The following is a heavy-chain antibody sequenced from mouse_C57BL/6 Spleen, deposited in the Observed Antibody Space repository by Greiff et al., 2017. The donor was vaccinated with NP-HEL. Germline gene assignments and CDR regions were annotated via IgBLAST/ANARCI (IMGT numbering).Heavy chain of an antibody. D-gene: IGHD2-4*01. V-gene: IGHV1-4*01. J-gene: IGHJ3*01. CDR2: INPSSGYT. CDR1: GYTFTSYT. Sequence: QVQLQQSGAELARPGASVKMSCKASGYTFTSYTMHWVKQRPGQGLEWIGYINPSSGYTKYNQKFKDKATLTADKSSSTANMQLSSLTYEDSAVYYCARDYEEFADWGQGTLVTVSA. CDR3: ARDYEEFAD.